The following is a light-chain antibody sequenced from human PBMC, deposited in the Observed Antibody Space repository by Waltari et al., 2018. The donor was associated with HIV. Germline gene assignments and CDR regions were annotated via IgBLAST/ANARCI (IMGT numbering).Light chain of an antibody. Sequence: DSQLTQSPSFLSASVGDRVTLTCRASQGIRSYLAWYQQKPGKAPKLLIYTASILQSGVPSRFSGSGSGTEFTLTISSLQPEDFATYYCQRLNSYRFTFGPGTKVDIK. CDR2: TAS. J-gene: IGKJ3*01. V-gene: IGKV1-9*01. CDR3: QRLNSYRFT. CDR1: QGIRSY.